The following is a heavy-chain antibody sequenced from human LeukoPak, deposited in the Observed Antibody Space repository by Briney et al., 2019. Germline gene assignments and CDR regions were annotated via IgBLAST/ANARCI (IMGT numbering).Heavy chain of an antibody. CDR3: ARLRSYGGNRGIDY. Sequence: SETPSLTCTVPGGAVSNTSYYWGWIRQPLENGLAWIGSASYRCSTYYNPSLESRVIISVDTSKTQFSLRLSSVTAADTAIYYCARLRSYGGNRGIDYWGQGTLVAVSS. V-gene: IGHV4-39*01. CDR1: GGAVSNTSYY. D-gene: IGHD4-23*01. CDR2: ASYRCST. J-gene: IGHJ4*02.